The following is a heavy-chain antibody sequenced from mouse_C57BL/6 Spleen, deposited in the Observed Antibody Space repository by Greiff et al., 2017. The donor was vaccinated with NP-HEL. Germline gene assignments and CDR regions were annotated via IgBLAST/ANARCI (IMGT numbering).Heavy chain of an antibody. CDR2: ILPGSGST. V-gene: IGHV1-9*01. Sequence: QVQLKQSGAELMKPGASVKLSCKATGYTFTGYWIEWVKQRPGHGLEWIGEILPGSGSTNYNEKFKGKATFTADTSSNTAYMQLSSLTTEDSAIYYWAREGVYYGTFYAMDYWGQGTSVTVSS. J-gene: IGHJ4*01. CDR1: GYTFTGYW. CDR3: AREGVYYGTFYAMDY. D-gene: IGHD1-1*01.